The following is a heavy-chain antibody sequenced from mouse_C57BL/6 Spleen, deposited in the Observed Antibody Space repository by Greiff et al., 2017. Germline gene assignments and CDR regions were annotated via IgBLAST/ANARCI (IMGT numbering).Heavy chain of an antibody. D-gene: IGHD1-1*01. V-gene: IGHV1-26*01. Sequence: VQLQQSGPELVKPGASVKISCKASGYTFTDYYMNWVKQSHGQSLEWIGDINPNNGGTSYNQKFKGKATLTVDKSSSTAYMELRSLTSEDSAVYYCAKSYYGSRYYFDYWGQGTTLTVSS. CDR3: AKSYYGSRYYFDY. CDR2: INPNNGGT. CDR1: GYTFTDYY. J-gene: IGHJ2*01.